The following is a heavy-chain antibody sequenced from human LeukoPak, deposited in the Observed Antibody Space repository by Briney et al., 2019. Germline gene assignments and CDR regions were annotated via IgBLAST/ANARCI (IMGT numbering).Heavy chain of an antibody. CDR1: GFNFDRYT. CDR2: AGWAGGTT. V-gene: IGHV3-43*01. J-gene: IGHJ4*02. Sequence: GGSLRLSCATSGFNFDRYTIHWVRQAPGKGLEWVSLAGWAGGTTYYSGSVRGRFTISRDSGKNSVYLQMNSLTTDDTAFYFCAKELDTMFFDYWGQGALVTVSS. CDR3: AKELDTMFFDY. D-gene: IGHD5-18*01.